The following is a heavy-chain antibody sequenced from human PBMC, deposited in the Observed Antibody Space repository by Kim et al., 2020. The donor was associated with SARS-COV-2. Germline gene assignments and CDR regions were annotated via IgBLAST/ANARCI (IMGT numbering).Heavy chain of an antibody. V-gene: IGHV3-23*03. CDR3: AKIPAMVIGIGRSGDV. CDR2: IYSGGSST. J-gene: IGHJ6*02. Sequence: GGSLRLSCAASGFTFSSYAMSWVRQAPGKGLEWVSVIYSGGSSTYYADSVKGRFTISRDNSKNTLYLQMNSLRAEDTAVYYCAKIPAMVIGIGRSGDVWGQGATVTVSS. CDR1: GFTFSSYA. D-gene: IGHD5-18*01.